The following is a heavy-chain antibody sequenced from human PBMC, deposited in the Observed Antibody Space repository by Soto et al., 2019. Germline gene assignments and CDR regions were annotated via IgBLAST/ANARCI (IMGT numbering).Heavy chain of an antibody. J-gene: IGHJ4*02. D-gene: IGHD3-22*01. CDR3: ARVYYDSSGYYESFDC. Sequence: ASVKVSCKASGYTFTSYGISWVRQAPGQGLEWMGWISAYNGNTNYAQKLQGRVTMTTDTSTSTAYMELRSLRSDDTAVYYCARVYYDSSGYYESFDCWGQGTLVTVPS. CDR1: GYTFTSYG. V-gene: IGHV1-18*01. CDR2: ISAYNGNT.